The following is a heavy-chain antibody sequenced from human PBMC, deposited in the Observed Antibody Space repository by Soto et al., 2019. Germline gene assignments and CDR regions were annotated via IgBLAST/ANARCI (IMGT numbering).Heavy chain of an antibody. V-gene: IGHV4-39*01. CDR3: ARSYDILTGYQYYYYYGMDV. J-gene: IGHJ6*02. CDR2: IYYSGST. D-gene: IGHD3-9*01. CDR1: GASISSSSYY. Sequence: SETLSLTCTHSGASISSSSYYWGWIRQPPGKGLEWIGSIYYSGSTYYNPSLKSRVTISVDTSKNQFSLKLSSVTAADTAVYYCARSYDILTGYQYYYYYGMDVWGQGTTVT.